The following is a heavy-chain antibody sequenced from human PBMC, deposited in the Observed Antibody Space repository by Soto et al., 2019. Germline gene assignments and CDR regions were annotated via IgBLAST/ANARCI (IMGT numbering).Heavy chain of an antibody. Sequence: QLQLQESGPGLVKPSETLSLTCTVSGGSIKNTGANWGWVRQPPGKGLEWIGSVYYTGTTYYNPSLQSRVTISIYTSKNQYSLSVNSVAAADTAVYYCATHTSGSRNGPHTWGQGTLVTVSS. V-gene: IGHV4-39*01. D-gene: IGHD1-26*01. CDR3: ATHTSGSRNGPHT. J-gene: IGHJ5*02. CDR1: GGSIKNTGAN. CDR2: VYYTGTT.